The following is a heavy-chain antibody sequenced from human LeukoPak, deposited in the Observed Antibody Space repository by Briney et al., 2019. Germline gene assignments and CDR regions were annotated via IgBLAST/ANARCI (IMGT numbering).Heavy chain of an antibody. Sequence: SQTLSLTCTVSGGSISSGDYYWSWIRQPPGKGLEWIGYIYYSGSTYYNPPLKSRVTISVDTSKNQFSLKLSSVTAADTAVYYCARGQPYYDFWSGYPLFDYWGQGTLVTVSS. CDR1: GGSISSGDYY. V-gene: IGHV4-30-4*01. CDR3: ARGQPYYDFWSGYPLFDY. CDR2: IYYSGST. D-gene: IGHD3-3*01. J-gene: IGHJ4*02.